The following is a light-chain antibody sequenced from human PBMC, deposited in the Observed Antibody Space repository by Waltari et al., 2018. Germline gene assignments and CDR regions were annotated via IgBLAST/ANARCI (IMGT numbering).Light chain of an antibody. CDR2: DAS. CDR3: QQRSNWPLALT. V-gene: IGKV3-11*01. CDR1: QSVSRY. J-gene: IGKJ4*01. Sequence: EILLTQSPATLSLSPGERATLSCRASQSVSRYLAWYQQKPGQAPRLLIYDASNRATGIPARFSGSGSGTDFTLTISSLEPEDFAVYYCQQRSNWPLALTFGGGTKVEIK.